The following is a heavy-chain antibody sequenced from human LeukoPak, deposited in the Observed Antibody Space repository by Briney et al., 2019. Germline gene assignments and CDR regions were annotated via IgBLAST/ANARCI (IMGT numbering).Heavy chain of an antibody. CDR2: ISAYNGNT. Sequence: ASVKVSGNASGYTLTSYGISWVRQAPGQGLEWMGWISAYNGNTNYAQKLQGRVTMTTDTSTSTAYMELRSLRSDDTAVYYCARGDDYGDYGPFDYWGQGTLVTVSS. CDR3: ARGDDYGDYGPFDY. J-gene: IGHJ4*02. CDR1: GYTLTSYG. V-gene: IGHV1-18*01. D-gene: IGHD4-17*01.